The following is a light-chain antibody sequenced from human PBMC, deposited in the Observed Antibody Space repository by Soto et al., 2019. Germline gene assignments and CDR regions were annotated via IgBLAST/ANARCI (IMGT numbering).Light chain of an antibody. CDR3: QQRGSWPPLT. CDR1: QSISSY. CDR2: DAS. J-gene: IGKJ4*01. Sequence: EIVLTQSPATLSLSPGERATLSCRASQSISSYLAWYQQKPGQAPRLLIYDASNRATGIPPRFSGSGSGTDFSLTISSLEPEDFAVYYCQQRGSWPPLTFGGGTKVEIK. V-gene: IGKV3-11*01.